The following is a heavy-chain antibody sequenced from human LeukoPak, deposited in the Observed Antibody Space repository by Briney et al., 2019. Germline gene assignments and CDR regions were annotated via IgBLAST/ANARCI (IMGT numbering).Heavy chain of an antibody. D-gene: IGHD3-10*01. J-gene: IGHJ6*02. CDR1: GGSISSSSYY. CDR3: ARDLWYGSGSYFAYYGMDV. V-gene: IGHV4-39*07. CDR2: IYYSGST. Sequence: SETLSLTCTVSGGSISSSSYYWGWIRQPPGKGLEWIGSIYYSGSTYYNPSLKSRVTISVDTSKNQFSLKLSSVTAADTAVYYCARDLWYGSGSYFAYYGMDVWGQGTTVTVSS.